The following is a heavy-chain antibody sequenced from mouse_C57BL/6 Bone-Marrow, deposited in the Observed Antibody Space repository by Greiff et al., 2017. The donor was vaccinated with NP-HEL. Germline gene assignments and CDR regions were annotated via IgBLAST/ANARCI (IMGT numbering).Heavy chain of an antibody. CDR3: ARDGEDYYGSHFDY. D-gene: IGHD1-1*01. J-gene: IGHJ2*01. Sequence: DVQLVESGGGLVKPGGSLKLSCAASGFTFSSYAMSWVRQTPEKRLEWVATISDGGSYTYYPDNVKGRFTISRDNAKNNLYLQMSHLKSEDTAMYYCARDGEDYYGSHFDYWGQGTTLTVSS. CDR2: ISDGGSYT. CDR1: GFTFSSYA. V-gene: IGHV5-4*01.